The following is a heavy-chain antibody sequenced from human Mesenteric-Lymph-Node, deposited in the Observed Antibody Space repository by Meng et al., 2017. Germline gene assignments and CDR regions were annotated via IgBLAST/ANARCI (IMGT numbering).Heavy chain of an antibody. Sequence: GSLRLSCTVSGYSISSGYYWGWIRQPPGKGLEWIGSIYYSGSTYYNPSLESRVTISVDASKNQFSLKMTSVTAADTAIYYCATTSYGEGYFYDMDVWGQGTTVTVSS. V-gene: IGHV4-38-2*02. CDR3: ATTSYGEGYFYDMDV. CDR1: GYSISSGYY. J-gene: IGHJ6*02. CDR2: IYYSGST. D-gene: IGHD4-17*01.